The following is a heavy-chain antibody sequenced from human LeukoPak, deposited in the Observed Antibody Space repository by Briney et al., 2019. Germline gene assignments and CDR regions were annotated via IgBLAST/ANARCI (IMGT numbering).Heavy chain of an antibody. V-gene: IGHV4-61*02. D-gene: IGHD6-19*01. CDR2: IYTSGST. CDR1: GGSISSGSYY. Sequence: PSQTLSLTCTVSGGSISSGSYYWSWIRQPAGKGLEWIRRIYTSGSTNYNPSLKSRVTISVDTSKNQFSLKLSSVTAADTAVYYCARDRDIAVAGTGYYYYYMDVWGKGTTVTVSS. J-gene: IGHJ6*03. CDR3: ARDRDIAVAGTGYYYYYMDV.